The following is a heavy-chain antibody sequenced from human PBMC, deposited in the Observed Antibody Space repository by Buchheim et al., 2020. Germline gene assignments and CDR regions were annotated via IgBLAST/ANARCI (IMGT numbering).Heavy chain of an antibody. D-gene: IGHD5-12*01. CDR3: AKDIRGYSGYESPTETPDC. J-gene: IGHJ4*02. CDR2: ISGSGGST. V-gene: IGHV3-23*01. CDR1: GFTFSSYA. Sequence: EVQLLESGGGLVQPGGSLRLSCAASGFTFSSYAMSWVRQAPGKGLEWVSAISGSGGSTYYADSVKGRFTISRDNSKNTLYLQMNSLRAEETAVYYCAKDIRGYSGYESPTETPDCWGQGTL.